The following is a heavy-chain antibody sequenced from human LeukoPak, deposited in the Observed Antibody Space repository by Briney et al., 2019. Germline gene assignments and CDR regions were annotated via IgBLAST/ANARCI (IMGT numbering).Heavy chain of an antibody. Sequence: PGGSLRLSCAVSGLTFSNFKMNWVRQAPGKGLEWVSYISDSGRTTFYADSVKGRFTISRGNAKNSLYLQMSSLRVEDTAVYYCAKEGYCSSTSCYRGAFDIWGQGTMVTVSS. CDR3: AKEGYCSSTSCYRGAFDI. J-gene: IGHJ3*02. CDR2: ISDSGRTT. D-gene: IGHD2-2*02. V-gene: IGHV3-48*03. CDR1: GLTFSNFK.